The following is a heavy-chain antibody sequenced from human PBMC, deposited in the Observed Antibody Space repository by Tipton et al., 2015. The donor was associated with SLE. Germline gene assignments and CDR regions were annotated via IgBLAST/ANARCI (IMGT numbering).Heavy chain of an antibody. CDR1: GGSISSNSFF. CDR2: IYYSGSA. J-gene: IGHJ3*02. CDR3: AREVITITDSDAFDI. D-gene: IGHD2-21*01. Sequence: TLSLTCTVSGGSISSNSFFWSWLRQHPGKGLEWIGYIYYSGSAFYNPSLKSRVTMSVDTSKNQFFMRLSSATAADTAVYYCAREVITITDSDAFDIWGQGTMVTVSS. V-gene: IGHV4-31*03.